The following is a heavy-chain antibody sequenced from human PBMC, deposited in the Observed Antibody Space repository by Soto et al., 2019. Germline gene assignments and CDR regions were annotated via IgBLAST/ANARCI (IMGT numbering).Heavy chain of an antibody. D-gene: IGHD3-3*01. V-gene: IGHV4-59*08. CDR3: ATRAADYDLWSGYYSYYYYMDV. Sequence: SETLSLTCTVSSGSISRYYCSWIRQPPGKGLEWIGYIYYSGSTNYDPSLKSRVTISVDTSKNQCSLKLSSVTAADTAVYYCATRAADYDLWSGYYSYYYYMDVWGKGTTVTVSS. J-gene: IGHJ6*03. CDR2: IYYSGST. CDR1: SGSISRYY.